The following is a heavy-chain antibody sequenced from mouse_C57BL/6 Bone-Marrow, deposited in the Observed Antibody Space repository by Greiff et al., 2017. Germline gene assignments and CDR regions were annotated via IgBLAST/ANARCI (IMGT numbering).Heavy chain of an antibody. J-gene: IGHJ3*01. CDR3: ASPDYYGSSFAY. D-gene: IGHD1-1*01. V-gene: IGHV1-81*01. Sequence: QVQLKESGAELARPGASVKLSCKASGYTFTSYGISWVKQRTGQGLEWIGEIYPRSGNTYYNEKFKGKATLTADKSSSTAYMELRSLTSVDSAVYFCASPDYYGSSFAYWGQGTLVTVSA. CDR1: GYTFTSYG. CDR2: IYPRSGNT.